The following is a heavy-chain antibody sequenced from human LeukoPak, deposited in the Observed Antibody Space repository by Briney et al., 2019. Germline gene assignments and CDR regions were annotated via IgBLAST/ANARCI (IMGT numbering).Heavy chain of an antibody. CDR3: ATKQWLAPPPDS. D-gene: IGHD6-19*01. J-gene: IGHJ4*02. CDR1: GFTFSKDW. V-gene: IGHV3-74*01. CDR2: INTDGTVT. Sequence: GGSLRLSCAASGFTFSKDWMLWVRQAPGKGLESVSRINTDGTVTTYADSVKGRFTVSRDNADNTMLLQMNSVRDEDTAVYYCATKQWLAPPPDSWGQGTPVTVSS.